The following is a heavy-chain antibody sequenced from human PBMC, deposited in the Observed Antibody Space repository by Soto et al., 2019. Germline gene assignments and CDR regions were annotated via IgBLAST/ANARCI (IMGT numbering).Heavy chain of an antibody. V-gene: IGHV1-18*01. CDR3: ARARWMPGYNWFDP. J-gene: IGHJ5*02. D-gene: IGHD5-12*01. CDR1: GYTFTSYG. CDR2: ISAYNGNT. Sequence: ASVKVSCKASGYTFTSYGISWVRQAPGQGLEWMGWISAYNGNTNYAQKLQGRVTMTTDTSTSTAYMELRSLRSDDTAVYYCARARWMPGYNWFDPWGQGTLVTVSS.